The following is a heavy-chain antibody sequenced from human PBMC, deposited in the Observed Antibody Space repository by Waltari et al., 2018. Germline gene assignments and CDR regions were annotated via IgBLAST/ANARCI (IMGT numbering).Heavy chain of an antibody. CDR1: GGSISSSHW. J-gene: IGHJ4*02. CDR2: IYHSGST. Sequence: QVQLQESGPGLVKPSGTLSLTCAVSGGSISSSHWWRWVRQPPGKGLESIGEIYHSGSTNYNPALKSRVTRSVDKSKNQFSLKLSSVTAADTGVYYCATVTTTRPFWGQGTLVTVSS. V-gene: IGHV4-4*02. CDR3: ATVTTTRPF. D-gene: IGHD4-4*01.